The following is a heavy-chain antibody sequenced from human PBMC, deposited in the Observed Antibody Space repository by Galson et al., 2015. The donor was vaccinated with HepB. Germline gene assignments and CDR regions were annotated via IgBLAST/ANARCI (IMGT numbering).Heavy chain of an antibody. CDR3: ARGPNEYSSSHDAFDI. V-gene: IGHV3-30-3*01. CDR2: ISYDGSNK. J-gene: IGHJ3*02. D-gene: IGHD6-6*01. Sequence: SLRLSCAASGFTFSSYAMHWVRQAPGKGLEWVAVISYDGSNKYYADSVKGRFTISRDNSKNTLYLQMNSLRAEDTAVYYCARGPNEYSSSHDAFDIWGQGTMVTVSS. CDR1: GFTFSSYA.